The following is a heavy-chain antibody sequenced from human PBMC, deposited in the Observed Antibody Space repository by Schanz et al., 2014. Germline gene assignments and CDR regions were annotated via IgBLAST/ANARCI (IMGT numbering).Heavy chain of an antibody. Sequence: QAQLMESGGGVVQPGRSLRLSCAASGFTFSSYAMHWVRQAPGKGLEWVALISNDGSIKYYADSVEGRFTISRDNSRNTLYLQMNSLRTEDTAVFYCAIIGVMVAVAGTRADYWGQGTLVTVSS. J-gene: IGHJ4*02. CDR3: AIIGVMVAVAGTRADY. D-gene: IGHD6-19*01. V-gene: IGHV3-30-3*01. CDR2: ISNDGSIK. CDR1: GFTFSSYA.